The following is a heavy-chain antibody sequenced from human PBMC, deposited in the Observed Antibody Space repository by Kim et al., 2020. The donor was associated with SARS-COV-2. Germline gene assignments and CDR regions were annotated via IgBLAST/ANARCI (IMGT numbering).Heavy chain of an antibody. CDR2: IYHSGST. J-gene: IGHJ6*02. Sequence: SETLSLTCAVSGGSISSSNWWSWVRQPPGKGLEWIGEIYHSGSTNYNPSLKSRVTISVDKSKNQFSLKLSSVTAADTAVYYCANEQKWIQKDYYYYGMDVWGQGTTVTVSS. V-gene: IGHV4-4*02. CDR1: GGSISSSNW. CDR3: ANEQKWIQKDYYYYGMDV. D-gene: IGHD5-18*01.